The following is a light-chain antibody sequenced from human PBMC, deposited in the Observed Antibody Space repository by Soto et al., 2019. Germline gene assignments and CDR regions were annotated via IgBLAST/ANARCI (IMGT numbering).Light chain of an antibody. CDR1: NSDIGAGYD. CDR3: QSYDTVRATI. CDR2: GNS. Sequence: QSVLTQPPSVSGAPGQRVTISCTGSNSDIGAGYDVHWYQQLPGSAPKLLIYGNSNRPSGVPDRFSGSKSGTSASLAITGLHADDEAGYFCQSYDTVRATIFGGGTKLTVL. V-gene: IGLV1-40*01. J-gene: IGLJ2*01.